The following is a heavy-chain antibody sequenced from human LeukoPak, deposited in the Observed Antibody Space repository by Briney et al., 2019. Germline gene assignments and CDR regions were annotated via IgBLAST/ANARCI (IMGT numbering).Heavy chain of an antibody. Sequence: GGSLRLSCAAPGFTFSSYGMHWVRQAPGKGLEWVAVISYDGSNKYYADSVKGRFTISRDNSKNTLYLQMNSLRAEDTAVYYCAKDSILYYYGSGFDPWGQGTLVTVSS. V-gene: IGHV3-30*18. D-gene: IGHD3-10*01. J-gene: IGHJ5*02. CDR2: ISYDGSNK. CDR1: GFTFSSYG. CDR3: AKDSILYYYGSGFDP.